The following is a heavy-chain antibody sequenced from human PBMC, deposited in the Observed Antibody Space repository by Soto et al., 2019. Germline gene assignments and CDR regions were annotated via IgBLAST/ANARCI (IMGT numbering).Heavy chain of an antibody. V-gene: IGHV3-30*18. CDR3: AKNGVLWFGEETGYFDY. CDR1: GFTFSSYG. D-gene: IGHD3-10*01. Sequence: QVQLVESGGGVVQPGRSLRLSCAASGFTFSSYGMHWVRQAPGKGLEWVAVISYDGSNKYYADSVKGRFTISRDKSKNTLYLQMNSLRAEDTAVYYCAKNGVLWFGEETGYFDYWGQGTLVTVSS. J-gene: IGHJ4*02. CDR2: ISYDGSNK.